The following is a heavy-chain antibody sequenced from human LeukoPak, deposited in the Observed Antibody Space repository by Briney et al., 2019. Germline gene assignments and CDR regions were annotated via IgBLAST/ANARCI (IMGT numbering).Heavy chain of an antibody. Sequence: KPSQTLSLTCTVSGGSIGSFYWSWIRQPPGKGLEYIGYIYYWGSTNYNPSLKSRVTISLDTSKNQTSLKLSSVTAADTAVYYCATMVQGVHTYFGSWGQGNLVAVSS. D-gene: IGHD3-10*01. V-gene: IGHV4-59*01. J-gene: IGHJ4*02. CDR1: GGSIGSFY. CDR2: IYYWGST. CDR3: ATMVQGVHTYFGS.